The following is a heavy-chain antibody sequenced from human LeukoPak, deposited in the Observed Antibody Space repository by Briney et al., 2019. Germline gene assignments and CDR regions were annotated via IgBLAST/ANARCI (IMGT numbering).Heavy chain of an antibody. CDR1: GFTFSSYE. V-gene: IGHV3-48*03. J-gene: IGHJ4*02. D-gene: IGHD2-15*01. CDR2: ISSSGSTI. CDR3: ARGSGRHSSFFDY. Sequence: GGSLRLSCAASGFTFSSYEMNWVRQAPGKGLEWVSYISSSGSTIYYADSVKGRFTISRDNAKNSLYLQMNSLRAEDTAVYYCARGSGRHSSFFDYWGQGTLVTVSS.